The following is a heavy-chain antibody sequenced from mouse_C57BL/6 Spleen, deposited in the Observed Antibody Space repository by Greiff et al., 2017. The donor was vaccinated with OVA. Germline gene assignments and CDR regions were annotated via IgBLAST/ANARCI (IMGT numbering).Heavy chain of an antibody. J-gene: IGHJ2*01. CDR1: GYAFTNYL. V-gene: IGHV1-54*01. CDR2: INPGSGGT. D-gene: IGHD1-1*02. Sequence: QVQLQQSGAELVRPGTSVKVSCKASGYAFTNYLIEWVKQRPGQGLEWIGVINPGSGGTTYNENFKGKATLTADKSSSTAYMQLSSLTSEDSAVYFCAREGHYVGDYWGQGTTLTVSS. CDR3: AREGHYVGDY.